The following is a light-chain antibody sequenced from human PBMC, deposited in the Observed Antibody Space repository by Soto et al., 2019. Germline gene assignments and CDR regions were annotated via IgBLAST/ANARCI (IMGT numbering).Light chain of an antibody. Sequence: DIQMTQSPSSLSASVGDRVTITCRASQGISNYLAWYQQKPGKVPELLIYGASTLKAGVPARLSGSGSGTDFTLTNSSLQPEDVATYYCEKYNSAQFTFGPGTKVDSK. V-gene: IGKV1-27*01. J-gene: IGKJ3*01. CDR3: EKYNSAQFT. CDR2: GAS. CDR1: QGISNY.